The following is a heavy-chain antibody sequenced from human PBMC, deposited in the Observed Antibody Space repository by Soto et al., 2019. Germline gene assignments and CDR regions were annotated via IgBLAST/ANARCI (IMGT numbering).Heavy chain of an antibody. Sequence: QVQLVQSGAEVKKPGSSVKVSCKASGGTFSSYTISWVRQAPGQGLEWMGRIIPILGIANYEQKFQGRVTITADKSTSTAYMELSSLRSEDTAVYYCARDLRYCSGGSCCEYFDYWGQGTLVTVSS. D-gene: IGHD2-15*01. J-gene: IGHJ4*02. CDR3: ARDLRYCSGGSCCEYFDY. V-gene: IGHV1-69*08. CDR1: GGTFSSYT. CDR2: IIPILGIA.